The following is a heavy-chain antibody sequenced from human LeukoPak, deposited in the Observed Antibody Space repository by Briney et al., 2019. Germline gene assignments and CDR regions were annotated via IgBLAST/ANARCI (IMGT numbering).Heavy chain of an antibody. CDR3: ARSHSSSWTYGYYYYFMDV. Sequence: GESLKISCTGSGYSFPTYWIAWVRQMPGKGLEWMGIIYPGDSDTRYSPSFQGRVTISADKSISTAYLQWSSLKASDTAMYYCARSHSSSWTYGYYYYFMDVWGKGTTVTVSS. CDR1: GYSFPTYW. V-gene: IGHV5-51*01. D-gene: IGHD6-13*01. CDR2: IYPGDSDT. J-gene: IGHJ6*03.